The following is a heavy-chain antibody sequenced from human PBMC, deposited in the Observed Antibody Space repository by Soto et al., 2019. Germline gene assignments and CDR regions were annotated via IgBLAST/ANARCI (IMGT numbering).Heavy chain of an antibody. V-gene: IGHV1-2*04. D-gene: IGHD2-8*01. CDR3: ARASRSIVLMVYANGRTDNWFDP. J-gene: IGHJ5*02. CDR1: GYTFTGYY. CDR2: INPNSGGT. Sequence: AASVKVSCKASGYTFTGYYMHWVRQPPGQGLEWMGWINPNSGGTNYAQKFQGWVTMTRDTSISTAYMELSRLRSDDTAVYYCARASRSIVLMVYANGRTDNWFDPWGQGTLVTVSS.